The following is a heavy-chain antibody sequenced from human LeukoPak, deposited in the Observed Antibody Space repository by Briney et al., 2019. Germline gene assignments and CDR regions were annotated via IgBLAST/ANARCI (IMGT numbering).Heavy chain of an antibody. CDR1: GFTVSSNY. V-gene: IGHV4-4*02. CDR2: IYHSGST. D-gene: IGHD6-13*01. CDR3: ASIAAAAFDI. J-gene: IGHJ3*02. Sequence: GSLRLSCAASGFTVSSNYMSWVRQPPGKGLEWIGEIYHSGSTNYNPSLKSRVTISVDKSKNQFSLKLSSVTAADTAVYYCASIAAAAFDIWGQGTMVTVSS.